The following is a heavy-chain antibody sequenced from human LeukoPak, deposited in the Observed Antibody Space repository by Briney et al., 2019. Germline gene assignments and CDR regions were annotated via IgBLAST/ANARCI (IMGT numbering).Heavy chain of an antibody. Sequence: ASVKVSCKASGYTFTSYAMHWVRQAPGQRLEWMGWINAGNGNTKYSQKFQGRVTITRDTSASTAYMELSSLRSEDTAVYYCARGPPWWGSRGSFDYWGQGTLVTVSS. J-gene: IGHJ4*02. CDR1: GYTFTSYA. D-gene: IGHD1-26*01. CDR3: ARGPPWWGSRGSFDY. CDR2: INAGNGNT. V-gene: IGHV1-3*01.